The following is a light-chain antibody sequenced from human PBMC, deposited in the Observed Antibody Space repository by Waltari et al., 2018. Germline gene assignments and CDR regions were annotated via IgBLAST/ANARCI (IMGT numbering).Light chain of an antibody. J-gene: IGLJ3*02. Sequence: QSALTQPASVSGSPRQSITISCSGTSSAVGAYNYLSWYPHHPGTAPKLMIFEVSNRPSGVSDRFSGSKSGNTASLTISGLQAEDEADYYCSSFTTTSTWVFGGGTKLTVL. CDR2: EVS. CDR3: SSFTTTSTWV. CDR1: SSAVGAYNY. V-gene: IGLV2-14*01.